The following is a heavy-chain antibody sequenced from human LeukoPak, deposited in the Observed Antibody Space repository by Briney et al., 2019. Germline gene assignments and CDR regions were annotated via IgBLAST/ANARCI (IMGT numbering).Heavy chain of an antibody. CDR3: TRQYSSSYYSDY. D-gene: IGHD6-6*01. Sequence: SETLSLTCAVSGGSFSGFYWSWIREPLGGGLEWIADINHSATTNYNPALKSRVTISVDTSKNQFSLNLKSMTAADTAVYYCTRQYSSSYYSDYWGQGTLVTVSS. J-gene: IGHJ4*02. CDR1: GGSFSGFY. CDR2: INHSATT. V-gene: IGHV4-34*01.